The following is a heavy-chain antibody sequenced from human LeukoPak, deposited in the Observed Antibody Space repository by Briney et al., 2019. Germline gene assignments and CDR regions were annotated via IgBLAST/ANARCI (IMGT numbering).Heavy chain of an antibody. Sequence: SETLSLTCSVSGYSFTSGHYWGWIRQPPGKGLEWIANIYHTGSAHYNPSLKSRVTISVGTSENQFSLKLSSVTAADTAVYYCARYCTSTTCILRGFDYWGQGTLVTVSS. V-gene: IGHV4-38-2*01. J-gene: IGHJ4*02. CDR3: ARYCTSTTCILRGFDY. CDR1: GYSFTSGHY. D-gene: IGHD2-2*01. CDR2: IYHTGSA.